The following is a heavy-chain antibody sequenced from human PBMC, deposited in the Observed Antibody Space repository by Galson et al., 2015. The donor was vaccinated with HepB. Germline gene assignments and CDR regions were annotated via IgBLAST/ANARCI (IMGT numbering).Heavy chain of an antibody. CDR2: IYHSGST. CDR3: ERYYYGSGSFNYYYYYGMDV. J-gene: IGHJ6*02. D-gene: IGHD3-10*01. Sequence: SETLSLTCAVSGGSISSSNWWSWVRQPPGKGLEWIGEIYHSGSTNYNPSLESRVTISVDKSKNQFSLKLSSVTAADTAVYYCERYYYGSGSFNYYYYYGMDVWGQGTTVAVSS. V-gene: IGHV4-4*02. CDR1: GGSISSSNW.